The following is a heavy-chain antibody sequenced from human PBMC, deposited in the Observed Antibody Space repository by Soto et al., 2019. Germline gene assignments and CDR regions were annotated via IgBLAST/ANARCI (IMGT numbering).Heavy chain of an antibody. CDR3: ARDSAGFWSGYQSY. CDR2: IKQDGSEE. J-gene: IGHJ4*02. V-gene: IGHV3-7*01. CDR1: QFIFSSYW. D-gene: IGHD3-3*01. Sequence: PGGSLRLSCAATQFIFSSYWMTWVRQAPGKGPEWVATIKQDGSEEYYVDSVKGRFTISRDNANNTLYLHMSSLRVEDTAVYYCARDSAGFWSGYQSYWGQGTLVTVSS.